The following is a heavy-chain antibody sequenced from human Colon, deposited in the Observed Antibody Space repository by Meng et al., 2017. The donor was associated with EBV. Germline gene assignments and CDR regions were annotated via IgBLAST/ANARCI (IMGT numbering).Heavy chain of an antibody. CDR1: GDSITSGYYS. CDR2: IYHGVNI. V-gene: IGHV4-30-2*01. D-gene: IGHD3-10*01. CDR3: VRDTRRGGGWFDP. Sequence: LQEPGSGLEWPAHALSLPCAVSGDSITSGYYSWTWIRQPPGKGLEWIGYIYHGVNIYYTPSLRSRVTISVDKSRNQFSLKLTSVSAADTAVYYCVRDTRRGGGWFDPWGQGTLVTVSS. J-gene: IGHJ5*02.